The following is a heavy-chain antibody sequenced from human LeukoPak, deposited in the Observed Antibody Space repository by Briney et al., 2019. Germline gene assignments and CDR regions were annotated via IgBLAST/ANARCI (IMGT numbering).Heavy chain of an antibody. CDR2: LYSEGNT. CDR3: ARGVEPLAANTLAY. CDR1: GFTVITND. Sequence: GGSLRLSCAASGFTVITNDMTWVRQAPGKGRECVSVLYSEGNTKYADSVQGRFTISRDNSKNTLYLEMNSLRPDDTAVYYCARGVEPLAANTLAYWGQGTLVTVSS. D-gene: IGHD1-14*01. V-gene: IGHV3-53*01. J-gene: IGHJ4*02.